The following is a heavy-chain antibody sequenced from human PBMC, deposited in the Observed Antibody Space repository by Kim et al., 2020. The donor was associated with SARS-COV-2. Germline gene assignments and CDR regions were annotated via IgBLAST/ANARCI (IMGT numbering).Heavy chain of an antibody. V-gene: IGHV1-69*01. Sequence: AQKFQGRVTITADESTSTAYMELSSLRSEDTAVYYCARDIGTWELPWFDPWGQGTLVTVSS. J-gene: IGHJ5*02. D-gene: IGHD1-26*01. CDR3: ARDIGTWELPWFDP.